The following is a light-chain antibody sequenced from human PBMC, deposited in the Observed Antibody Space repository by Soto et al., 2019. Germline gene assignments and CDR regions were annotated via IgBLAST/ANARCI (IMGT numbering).Light chain of an antibody. Sequence: DIQMTQSPSSLSASVGDRVTIXXRASQGILTYLAWYQQKPGQVPEXLIQAASTLQPGGPSRFSGSGSGTEFTLTINSLQPEDVATYYCQKYDSAPWTFGQGTKVDNK. J-gene: IGKJ1*01. CDR2: AAS. CDR3: QKYDSAPWT. V-gene: IGKV1-27*01. CDR1: QGILTY.